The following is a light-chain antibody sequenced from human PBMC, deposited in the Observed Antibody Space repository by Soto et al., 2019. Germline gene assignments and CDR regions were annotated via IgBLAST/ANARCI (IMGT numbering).Light chain of an antibody. Sequence: EIVLTQSPGTLSLSPGETATLSCRASQTIGRNYLAWYQQKPGQAPRLLIFGTSTRATGIPDRFSGSGSGTDFTLSISRLEPEDFAVYYCLQRSDWPLTFGGGTKVEIK. CDR1: QTIGRNY. CDR3: LQRSDWPLT. V-gene: IGKV3D-20*02. J-gene: IGKJ4*01. CDR2: GTS.